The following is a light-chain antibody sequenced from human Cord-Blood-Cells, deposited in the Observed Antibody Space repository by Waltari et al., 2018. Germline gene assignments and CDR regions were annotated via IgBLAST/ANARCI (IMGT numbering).Light chain of an antibody. V-gene: IGKV1-39*01. J-gene: IGKJ4*01. CDR2: AAS. Sequence: DIQMTQSPYSLSASVGYIVTITCRASQSISSYLYWYQQKPGKAPKLRIYAASSLQSMVPSRFSGSAAGTDFTPTISSLQPEDFATYYCQQGYSTPLTFGGGTKVEIK. CDR3: QQGYSTPLT. CDR1: QSISSY.